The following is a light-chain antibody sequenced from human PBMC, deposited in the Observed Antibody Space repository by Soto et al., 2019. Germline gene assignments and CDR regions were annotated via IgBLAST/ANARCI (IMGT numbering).Light chain of an antibody. J-gene: IGKJ2*01. CDR3: QEYDNWVRT. Sequence: EIVMTQTPATLSVSPGERATLSCRASQSVSSNLAWHQQKPGQAPRLLIHAASTRATGIPERFSGIGSGTDFTLTISSLQSEDLAVYYCQEYDNWVRTFGQGTKLEIK. CDR1: QSVSSN. V-gene: IGKV3-15*01. CDR2: AAS.